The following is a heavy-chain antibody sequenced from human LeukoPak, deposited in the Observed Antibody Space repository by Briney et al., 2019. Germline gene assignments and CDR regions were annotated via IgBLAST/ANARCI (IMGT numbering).Heavy chain of an antibody. V-gene: IGHV4-4*07. CDR2: IYTSGST. CDR1: GGSLSSYY. D-gene: IGHD3-22*01. J-gene: IGHJ3*02. CDR3: ARTPYYDSSGDHAFDI. Sequence: SETLSLTCTVSGGSLSSYYWSWIRQPAGKGLEWIGRIYTSGSTNYNPSLKSRVTMSVDTSKNQFSLKLSSVTAADTAVYYCARTPYYDSSGDHAFDIWGQGTMVTVSS.